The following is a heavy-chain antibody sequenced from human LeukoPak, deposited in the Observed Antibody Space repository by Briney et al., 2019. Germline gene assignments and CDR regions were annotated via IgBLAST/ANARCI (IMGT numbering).Heavy chain of an antibody. D-gene: IGHD3-22*01. CDR2: IYYSGST. J-gene: IGHJ4*02. Sequence: SETLSLTCTVSGGSISSSSYYWGWIRQPPGKGLEWIGSIYYSGSTYYNPSLKSRVTISVDTSKNQFSLKLSSVTAADTAVYYCARDYYDSSGYVFDYWGQGTLVTVPS. CDR1: GGSISSSSYY. CDR3: ARDYYDSSGYVFDY. V-gene: IGHV4-39*07.